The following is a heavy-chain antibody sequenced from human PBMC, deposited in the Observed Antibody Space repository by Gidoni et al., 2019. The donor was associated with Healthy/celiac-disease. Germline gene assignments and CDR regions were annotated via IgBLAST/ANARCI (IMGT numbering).Heavy chain of an antibody. CDR1: GGSLSSSSYY. CDR3: ARQPSIADRPKNWYFDL. V-gene: IGHV4-39*07. J-gene: IGHJ2*01. D-gene: IGHD6-6*01. CDR2: IYYSGST. Sequence: QLQLQESGPGLVKPSETLSLTCTVSGGSLSSSSYYWGWIRQPPGKGLEWIGSIYYSGSTYYNPSLKSRVTISVDTSKNQFSLKLSSVTAADTAVYYCARQPSIADRPKNWYFDLWGRGTLVTVSS.